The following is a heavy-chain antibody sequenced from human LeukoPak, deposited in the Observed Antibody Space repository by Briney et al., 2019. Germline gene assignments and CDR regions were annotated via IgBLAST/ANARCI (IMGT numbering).Heavy chain of an antibody. CDR1: GGSISTYY. CDR2: IYYSGST. V-gene: IGHV4-59*01. D-gene: IGHD2-21*01. CDR3: ARSVSLCDSFDY. Sequence: PSETLSLTCTVSGGSISTYYWSWIRQPPGKGLEWIGYIYYSGSTNYNPSLKSRVTISVDTSKNQFSLKLSSVTAADTAVYYCARSVSLCDSFDYWGQGILVTVSS. J-gene: IGHJ4*02.